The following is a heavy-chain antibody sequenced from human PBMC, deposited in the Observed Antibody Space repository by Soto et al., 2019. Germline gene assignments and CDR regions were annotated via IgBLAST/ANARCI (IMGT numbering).Heavy chain of an antibody. CDR2: INPNSGGR. CDR3: ARWRQPIRQCKGGSCYANIDY. D-gene: IGHD2-15*01. Sequence: QVQLVQSGAEVKKPGASVKVSCKVSGYSFTGYFMHWVRQAPGQGLEWMGWINPNSGGRNFAQKFQGRVTLTRDTSISTTYLELTELTSDDTAFYFCARWRQPIRQCKGGSCYANIDYWGQGTLIAVSS. J-gene: IGHJ4*02. V-gene: IGHV1-2*02. CDR1: GYSFTGYF.